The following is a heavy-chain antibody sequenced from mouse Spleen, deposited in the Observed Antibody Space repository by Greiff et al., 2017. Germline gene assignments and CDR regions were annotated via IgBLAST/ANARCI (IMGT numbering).Heavy chain of an antibody. J-gene: IGHJ2*01. CDR2: IWSGGST. Sequence: VMLVESGPGLVQPSQSLSITCTVSGFSLTSYGVHWVRQSPGKGLEWLGVIWSGGSTDYNAAFISRLSISKDNSKSQVFFKMNSLQADDTAIYYCARSYYRYEAYFDYWGQGTTLTISS. D-gene: IGHD2-14*01. V-gene: IGHV2-2*01. CDR1: GFSLTSYG. CDR3: ARSYYRYEAYFDY.